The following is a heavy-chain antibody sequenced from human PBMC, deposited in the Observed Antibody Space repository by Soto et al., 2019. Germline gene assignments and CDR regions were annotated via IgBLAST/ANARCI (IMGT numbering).Heavy chain of an antibody. V-gene: IGHV3-23*01. CDR1: GFTFSIYA. J-gene: IGHJ3*01. D-gene: IGHD1-20*01. Sequence: PGGSLGLTCSASGFTFSIYAMSWVRQAPGKGLEWVSGIGNIDETYYADSVKGRFTISRDNLKNTLFLQMNSLRAEDTATYYCAKDRMDHNSVWDPFDVWGRGTLVTVS. CDR2: IGNIDET. CDR3: AKDRMDHNSVWDPFDV.